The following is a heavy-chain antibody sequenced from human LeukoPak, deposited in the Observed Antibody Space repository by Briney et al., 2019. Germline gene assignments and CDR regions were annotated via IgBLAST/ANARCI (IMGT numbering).Heavy chain of an antibody. CDR1: GGSISSGGYS. J-gene: IGHJ3*02. V-gene: IGHV4-30-2*01. CDR3: AREAGRAFDI. Sequence: SETLSLTWAVSGGSISSGGYSWSWIRQRPGKGLEWIGYIYHSGSTYYNPSLKSRVTISVDRSKSQFSLKLSSVTAADTAVYYCAREAGRAFDIWGQGTMVTVSS. CDR2: IYHSGST.